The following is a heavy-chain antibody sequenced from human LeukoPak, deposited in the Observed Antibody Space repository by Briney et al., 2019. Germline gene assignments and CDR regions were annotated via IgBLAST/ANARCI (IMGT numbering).Heavy chain of an antibody. CDR1: GAFVSSGGYY. D-gene: IGHD2-2*01. Sequence: SETLSLTCTVSGAFVSSGGYYWTWTRQPPGKGLEWIGYIYDSGTINYNPSLKSRVIISVDTSKNQFSLNPTSVTAADTAVYYCAREGCSSASCFFDYWGQGALVTVSS. J-gene: IGHJ4*02. CDR3: AREGCSSASCFFDY. CDR2: IYDSGTI. V-gene: IGHV4-61*08.